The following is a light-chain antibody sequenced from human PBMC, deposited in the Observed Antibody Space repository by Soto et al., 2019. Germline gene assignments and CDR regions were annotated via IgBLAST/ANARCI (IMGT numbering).Light chain of an antibody. CDR1: SSDVGGYNY. CDR3: SSYAGSSNFV. V-gene: IGLV2-8*01. J-gene: IGLJ3*02. CDR2: KVT. Sequence: QSALTQPASASGSPGQSITISCTGTSSDVGGYNYVSWYQQHPGKAPKLMIYKVTKRPSGIPDRFSGSRSGNTASLTVSGLQAEDEAHYYCSSYAGSSNFVFGGGTKLTVL.